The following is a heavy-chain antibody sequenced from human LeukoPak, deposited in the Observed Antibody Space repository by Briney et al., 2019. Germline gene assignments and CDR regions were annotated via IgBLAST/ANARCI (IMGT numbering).Heavy chain of an antibody. J-gene: IGHJ5*02. V-gene: IGHV4-4*07. CDR1: GGSISSY. Sequence: SETLSLTCTVCGGSISSYWSWIRQPAGKGLEWIGRIYGSGTTTYNPSLKSRVSMSIDTSKNQFSLKLMSVTAADTAVYYCARDSGTTGEVKFDPWGQGTLVTVSS. CDR3: ARDSGTTGEVKFDP. CDR2: IYGSGTT. D-gene: IGHD3-10*01.